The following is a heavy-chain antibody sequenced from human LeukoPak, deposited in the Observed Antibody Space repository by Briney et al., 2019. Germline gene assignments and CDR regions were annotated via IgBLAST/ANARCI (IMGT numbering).Heavy chain of an antibody. V-gene: IGHV4-59*01. CDR1: GGSISSYY. D-gene: IGHD3-10*01. Sequence: SETLSLTCTVSGGSISSYYWSWIRQPPGKGLEWIGYIYYSGSTNYNPSLKSRVTISVDTSKNQFSLKLSSVTAADTAVYYCARERHGGLDIWSQGTMVTVSS. CDR3: ARERHGGLDI. CDR2: IYYSGST. J-gene: IGHJ3*02.